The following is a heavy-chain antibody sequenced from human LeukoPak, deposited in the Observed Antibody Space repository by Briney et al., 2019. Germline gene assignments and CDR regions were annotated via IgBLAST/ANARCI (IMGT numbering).Heavy chain of an antibody. D-gene: IGHD2-15*01. J-gene: IGHJ5*02. CDR1: GYTFTRYY. CDR3: ATTPSSPYCSGGSCYPGNWFDP. V-gene: IGHV1-46*01. Sequence: ASVKVSCKASGYTFTRYYMYWVRQAPGQGLEWMGIINPSGGSTNYAQKFQGRVTMTEDTSTDTAYMELSSLRSEDTAVYYCATTPSSPYCSGGSCYPGNWFDPWGQGTLVTVSS. CDR2: INPSGGST.